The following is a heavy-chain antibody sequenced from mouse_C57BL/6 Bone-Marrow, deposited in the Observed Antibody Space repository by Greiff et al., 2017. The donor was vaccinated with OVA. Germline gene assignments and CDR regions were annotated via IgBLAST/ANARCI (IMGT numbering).Heavy chain of an antibody. CDR1: GFTFSSYA. CDR3: ARVDYYGSSGWFAY. Sequence: EVQRVESGGGLVKPGGSLKLSCAASGFTFSSYAMSWVRQTPEQRLEWVATISDGGSYTYYPDNVQGRFTISRDNAKNNLYLQLSHLKSEDTAMYYCARVDYYGSSGWFAYWGQGTLVTVSA. CDR2: ISDGGSYT. V-gene: IGHV5-4*01. D-gene: IGHD1-1*01. J-gene: IGHJ3*01.